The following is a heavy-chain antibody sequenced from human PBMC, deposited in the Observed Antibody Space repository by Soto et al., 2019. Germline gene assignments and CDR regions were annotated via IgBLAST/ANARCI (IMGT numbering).Heavy chain of an antibody. CDR2: IYSGGST. Sequence: PGGSLRLSCAASGFTVSINYMSWVRHAPGKGLEWVSVIYSGGSTYYADSVKGRFTISRDNSKNTLYLQMNSLRAEDTAVYYCARDMVYYDSSGYPLDYWGQGTLVTVSS. J-gene: IGHJ4*02. V-gene: IGHV3-53*01. D-gene: IGHD3-22*01. CDR1: GFTVSINY. CDR3: ARDMVYYDSSGYPLDY.